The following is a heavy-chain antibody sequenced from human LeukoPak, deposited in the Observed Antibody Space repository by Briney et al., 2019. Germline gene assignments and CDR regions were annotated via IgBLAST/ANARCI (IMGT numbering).Heavy chain of an antibody. CDR2: IYYSGST. J-gene: IGHJ4*02. Sequence: SETLSLTCTVSGGSISSYYWSWIRQPPGKGLEWIGYIYYSGSTNYNPSLKSRVTMSVDTSKNQFSLKLSSVTAADTAVYYCARGSVFYDILTGYYNPDPFDYWGQGTLVTVSS. V-gene: IGHV4-59*12. D-gene: IGHD3-9*01. CDR3: ARGSVFYDILTGYYNPDPFDY. CDR1: GGSISSYY.